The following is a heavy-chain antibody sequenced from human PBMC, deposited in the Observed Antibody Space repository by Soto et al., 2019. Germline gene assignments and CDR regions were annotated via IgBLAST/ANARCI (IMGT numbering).Heavy chain of an antibody. CDR1: GYTFTIYG. CDR3: ARVDYYDSSGDYGY. CDR2: ISGYNGNT. D-gene: IGHD3-22*01. V-gene: IGHV1-18*04. Sequence: QVQLVQSGAEVKKPGASVKVSCKASGYTFTIYGISWVRQAPGQGLEWMGWISGYNGNTDYAQNLQDRVTLTTDASTSSVYMELRSLRPDDTAVYYCARVDYYDSSGDYGYWGQGTLITV. J-gene: IGHJ4*02.